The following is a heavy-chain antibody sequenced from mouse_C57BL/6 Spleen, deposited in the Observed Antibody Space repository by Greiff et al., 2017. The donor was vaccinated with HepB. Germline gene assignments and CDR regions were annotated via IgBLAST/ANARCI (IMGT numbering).Heavy chain of an antibody. V-gene: IGHV8-12*01. Sequence: LQQSGPGILQSSQTLSLTCSFSGFSLSTSSMGVSWIRQPSGKGLEWLAHIYWDDDKRYNPSLKSRLTISKDTSRNQVFLKITSVDTADTATYYCARNPLSYAMDYWGQGTSVTVSS. CDR2: IYWDDDK. J-gene: IGHJ4*01. CDR3: ARNPLSYAMDY. CDR1: GFSLSTSSMG.